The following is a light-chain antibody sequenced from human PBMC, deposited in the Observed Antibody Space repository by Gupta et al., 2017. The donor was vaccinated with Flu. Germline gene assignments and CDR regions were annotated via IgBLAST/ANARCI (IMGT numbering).Light chain of an antibody. CDR3: QKDDSPPNI. CDR1: QDISNY. J-gene: IGKJ5*01. CDR2: DAT. V-gene: IGKV1-27*01. Sequence: DTKMTQSPSSLSASVGDRVTITCRASQDISNYLAWYQQKPGEVPKVLIYDATTLQSGVSSRFSGSGSGTEFTLTIDSLQPEDVATYYCQKDDSPPNIFGQGTRLDIK.